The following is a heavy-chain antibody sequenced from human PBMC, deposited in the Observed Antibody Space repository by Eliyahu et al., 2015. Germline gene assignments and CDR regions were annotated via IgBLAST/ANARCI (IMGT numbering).Heavy chain of an antibody. CDR2: INPNXGGT. CDR3: ARSLLQAKLRYPGDGMDV. V-gene: IGHV1-2*04. CDR1: GYTFTGXY. J-gene: IGHJ6*02. D-gene: IGHD3-9*01. Sequence: QVQLVQSGAEVKKPGASVKVSCKASGYTFTGXYXHWVRQAPGQGLEWMGWINPNXGGTNYAQKFQGWVTMTRDTSISTAYMELSRLRSDDTAVYYCARSLLQAKLRYPGDGMDVWGQGTTVTVSS.